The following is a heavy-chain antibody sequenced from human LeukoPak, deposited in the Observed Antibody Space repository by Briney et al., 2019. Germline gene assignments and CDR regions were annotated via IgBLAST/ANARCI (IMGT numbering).Heavy chain of an antibody. CDR3: ARSLGEFTFDF. D-gene: IGHD3-10*01. Sequence: PMNGGGSNTYYADSVKGRFTISRDNSKNTLYLQMNSLRAEDTAVYYCARSLGEFTFDFWGQGTLVTVSS. J-gene: IGHJ4*02. V-gene: IGHV3-23*01. CDR2: MNGGGSNT.